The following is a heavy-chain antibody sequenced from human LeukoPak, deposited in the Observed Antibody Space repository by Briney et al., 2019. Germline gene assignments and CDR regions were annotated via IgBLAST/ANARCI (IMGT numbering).Heavy chain of an antibody. CDR3: ASSSGYSGNDY. CDR2: IYSGGST. V-gene: IGHV3-53*01. CDR1: GFTFSSNY. Sequence: GGSLRLSCAASGFTFSSNYMSWVRQAPGKGLEWVSVIYSGGSTYYTDSVKGRFTISRDNSRNTLYLQMNSLRAEDTAVYYCASSSGYSGNDYWGQGTLVTVSS. J-gene: IGHJ4*02. D-gene: IGHD5-12*01.